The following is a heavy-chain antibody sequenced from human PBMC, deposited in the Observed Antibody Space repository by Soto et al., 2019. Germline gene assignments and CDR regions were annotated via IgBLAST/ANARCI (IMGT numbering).Heavy chain of an antibody. CDR1: GASISNSFYY. V-gene: IGHV4-39*01. CDR3: ARSARSGYDYFDY. D-gene: IGHD5-12*01. Sequence: QLQLQESGPGLVKPSETLSLTCTVSGASISNSFYYWGWIRQPPGEGLEWIASIDYSGSTYYKPSLRSRATISVDTSKNQFSLKLTSVTAADAAVYYCARSARSGYDYFDYWGHGTLVTVSS. J-gene: IGHJ4*01. CDR2: IDYSGST.